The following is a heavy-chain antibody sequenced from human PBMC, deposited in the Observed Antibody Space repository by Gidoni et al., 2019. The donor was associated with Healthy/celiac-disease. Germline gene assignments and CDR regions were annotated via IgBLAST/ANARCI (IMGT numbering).Heavy chain of an antibody. D-gene: IGHD3-3*01. Sequence: QVQLVESGGGVVQPGRSLRLSFAASGFTVSRYAMHWVRQAPGKGLEWVAVISYDGSNKYYADSVKGRFTISRDNSKNTLYLQMNSLRAEDTAVYYCARDPGYDFWSGYYMDVWGKGTTVTVSS. J-gene: IGHJ6*03. V-gene: IGHV3-30-3*01. CDR2: ISYDGSNK. CDR1: GFTVSRYA. CDR3: ARDPGYDFWSGYYMDV.